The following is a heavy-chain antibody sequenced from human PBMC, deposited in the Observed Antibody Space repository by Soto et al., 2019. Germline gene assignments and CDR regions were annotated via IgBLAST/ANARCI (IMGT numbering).Heavy chain of an antibody. CDR1: GGSISSYY. CDR3: AHRQIAPTPYGMDV. D-gene: IGHD2-15*01. CDR2: IYYSGST. Sequence: SETLSLTCTVSGGSISSYYWSWIRQPPGKELQYIGYIYYSGSTNYNPSLKSRVTISDDTSTNQFSLTLSSVTAADTGTYYCAHRQIAPTPYGMDVWGQGTTVTAP. V-gene: IGHV4-59*08. J-gene: IGHJ6*02.